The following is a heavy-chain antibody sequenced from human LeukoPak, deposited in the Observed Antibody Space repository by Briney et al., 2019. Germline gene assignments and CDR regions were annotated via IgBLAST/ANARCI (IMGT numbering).Heavy chain of an antibody. Sequence: PGGSLRLSCAASGFTFSNYAMNWVRQAPGKGLEWVSSISSSSSYIYYADSVKGRFTISRDNAKNSLYLQMNSLRAEDTAVYYCATLTAANNWFDPWGQGTLVTVSS. CDR3: ATLTAANNWFDP. CDR2: ISSSSSYI. V-gene: IGHV3-21*01. D-gene: IGHD6-13*01. CDR1: GFTFSNYA. J-gene: IGHJ5*02.